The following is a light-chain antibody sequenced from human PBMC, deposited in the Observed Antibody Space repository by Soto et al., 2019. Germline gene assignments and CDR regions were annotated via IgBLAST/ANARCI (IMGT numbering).Light chain of an antibody. Sequence: QSALTQPASVSGSPGQSVTISCNGPRSDIGDSNFISWYQHSPGKAPRLLICEVTNRPSGVSKRFSGSKAGNTASLTSSGLLDDDEADYFCASFRSGTILVFGTGTKLTVL. CDR3: ASFRSGTILV. V-gene: IGLV2-14*01. CDR2: EVT. CDR1: RSDIGDSNF. J-gene: IGLJ1*01.